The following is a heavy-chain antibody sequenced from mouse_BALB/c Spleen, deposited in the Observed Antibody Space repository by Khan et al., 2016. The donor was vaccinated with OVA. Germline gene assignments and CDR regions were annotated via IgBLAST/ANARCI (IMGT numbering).Heavy chain of an antibody. CDR1: GYTFTSYT. D-gene: IGHD6-1*01. CDR2: INPSSGYT. Sequence: QVQLKQSGAELARPGASVKMSCKASGYTFTSYTIHWIKLRPGQGLEWIGYINPSSGYTNYNQKFKDKSTFTADKSSTTAYMQLSSLTSDDSAVYNYVRDRATYKNNSCFDYWGQGTLVTVSA. V-gene: IGHV1-4*01. J-gene: IGHJ3*01. CDR3: VRDRATYKNNSCFDY.